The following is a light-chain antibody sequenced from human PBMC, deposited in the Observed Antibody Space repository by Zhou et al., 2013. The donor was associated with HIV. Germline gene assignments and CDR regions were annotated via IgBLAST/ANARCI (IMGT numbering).Light chain of an antibody. CDR3: QHYDSSPGA. CDR1: QSVSTN. Sequence: EVVMTQSPATLSVSPGDRATLSCRASQSVSTNLAWYQQKPGQAPRLLIYGASYRAAGIPDRFSGSGSGTDFTLTISRLEPEDFAVFYCQHYDSSPGAFGQGTKVEIK. V-gene: IGKV3-20*01. CDR2: GAS. J-gene: IGKJ1*01.